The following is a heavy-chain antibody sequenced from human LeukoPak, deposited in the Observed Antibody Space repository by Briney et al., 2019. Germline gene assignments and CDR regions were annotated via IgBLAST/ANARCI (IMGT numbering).Heavy chain of an antibody. CDR3: ARVSLERQLWLPFDY. CDR2: IWSDGSYK. J-gene: IGHJ4*02. V-gene: IGHV3-33*01. CDR1: GFTFSSYG. Sequence: AGGSLRLSCAASGFTFSSYGFHWVRQAPGKGLEWVAVIWSDGSYKYYADSVKGRFTISRDDSKNTLYLQMNSLRTDDTAVYYCARVSLERQLWLPFDYWGQGTLVTVSS. D-gene: IGHD5-18*01.